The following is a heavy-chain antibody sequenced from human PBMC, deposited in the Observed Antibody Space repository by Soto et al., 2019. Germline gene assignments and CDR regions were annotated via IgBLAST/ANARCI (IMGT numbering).Heavy chain of an antibody. CDR2: INPKSGGT. V-gene: IGHV1-2*04. CDR3: ARDGDDFWSGYHKDYYGMDV. J-gene: IGHJ6*02. CDR1: GYSFTDYH. Sequence: ASVKVSCKASGYSFTDYHIHWVRQAPGQGLEWLGRINPKSGGTSTAQKFQGWVTMTRDRSISTVYMELTRLRSDDTAVYFCARDGDDFWSGYHKDYYGMDVWGQGTTVTVSS. D-gene: IGHD3-3*01.